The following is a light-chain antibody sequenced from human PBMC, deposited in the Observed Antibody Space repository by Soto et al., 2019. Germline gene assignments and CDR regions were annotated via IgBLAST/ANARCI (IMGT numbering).Light chain of an antibody. CDR3: AAWDDRLIGYV. V-gene: IGLV1-44*01. CDR2: SDN. J-gene: IGLJ1*01. Sequence: QSVLTQPPSASGTPGQRVTISFSGSSSDIGSNTIRWYQQLPGTAPKLLIYSDNQRPSGVPDRFSGSKSGTSDSLAISGLQSEDEADSYCAAWDDRLIGYVFGTGTKVTVL. CDR1: SSDIGSNT.